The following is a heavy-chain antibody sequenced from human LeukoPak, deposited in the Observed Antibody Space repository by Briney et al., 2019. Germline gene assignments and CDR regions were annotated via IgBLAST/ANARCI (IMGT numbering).Heavy chain of an antibody. J-gene: IGHJ4*02. D-gene: IGHD3-3*01. Sequence: GGSLRLSCATSEFTFSTYAMSWVRQAPGKGLEWVSGISGSGGSTYYAGSVKGRFTISRDNSKNTLYLHMNSLRAEDTAVYHCAKDFGDFWNAYYPDYWGQGILVTVSS. V-gene: IGHV3-23*01. CDR3: AKDFGDFWNAYYPDY. CDR1: EFTFSTYA. CDR2: ISGSGGST.